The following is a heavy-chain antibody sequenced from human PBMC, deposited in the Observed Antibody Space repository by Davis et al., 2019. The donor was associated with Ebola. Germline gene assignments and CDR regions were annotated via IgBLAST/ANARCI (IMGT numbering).Heavy chain of an antibody. D-gene: IGHD2-15*01. Sequence: GESLKISCAASGFTFSSYWMHWVRQAPGKGLVWVSRINSDGSSTSYADSVKGRFTISRDNAKNTLYLQMNSLRAEHTAVYYCAREGDCSGGSCYSPVIAIGTYFDYWGQGTLVTVSS. J-gene: IGHJ4*02. CDR3: AREGDCSGGSCYSPVIAIGTYFDY. CDR1: GFTFSSYW. V-gene: IGHV3-74*01. CDR2: INSDGSST.